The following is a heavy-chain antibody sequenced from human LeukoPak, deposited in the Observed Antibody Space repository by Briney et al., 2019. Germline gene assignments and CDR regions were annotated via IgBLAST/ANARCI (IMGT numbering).Heavy chain of an antibody. J-gene: IGHJ4*02. Sequence: SETLSLTCTVSGDSISSSSYYWGWIRQTPGSGLEWIASIYYTGSTYYNPSLKSRATISADRSKNQVSLKLSSVTAADTAVYYCAGARRVDTAMVDLRLWFDYWGQGTLVTVSS. CDR1: GDSISSSSYY. CDR2: IYYTGST. D-gene: IGHD5-18*01. V-gene: IGHV4-39*07. CDR3: AGARRVDTAMVDLRLWFDY.